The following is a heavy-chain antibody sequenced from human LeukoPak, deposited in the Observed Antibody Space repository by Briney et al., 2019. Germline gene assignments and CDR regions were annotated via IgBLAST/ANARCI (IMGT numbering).Heavy chain of an antibody. CDR3: ARVAPGGYPDY. D-gene: IGHD2-2*01. V-gene: IGHV1-69*13. Sequence: ASVKVSCKASGGTFSSYAISWVRQAPGQGLEWMGGIIPIFGTANHAQKFQGRVTITADESTSTAYMELSSLRSEDTAVYYCARVAPGGYPDYWGQGTLVTVSS. CDR1: GGTFSSYA. CDR2: IIPIFGTA. J-gene: IGHJ4*02.